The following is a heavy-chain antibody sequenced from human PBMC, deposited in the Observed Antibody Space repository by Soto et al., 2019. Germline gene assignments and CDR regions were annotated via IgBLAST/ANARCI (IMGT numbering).Heavy chain of an antibody. D-gene: IGHD6-13*01. Sequence: PGGSLRLSCAASGFTFSSYSMNWVRQAPGKGLEWVSYISSSSSTIYYADSVKGRFTISRDNAKNSLYLQMNSLRDEDTAVYYCARSPYSSSFRRNDVWGQGTTVTVSS. CDR1: GFTFSSYS. CDR3: ARSPYSSSFRRNDV. CDR2: ISSSSSTI. J-gene: IGHJ6*02. V-gene: IGHV3-48*02.